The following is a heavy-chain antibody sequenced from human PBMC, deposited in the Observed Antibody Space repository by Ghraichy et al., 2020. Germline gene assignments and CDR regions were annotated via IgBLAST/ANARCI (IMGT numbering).Heavy chain of an antibody. D-gene: IGHD4-17*01. Sequence: GGSLRLSCAASGFTFSSSALTWVRQAPGKGLEWLSYIGSSTSPIYYADSVKGRFTISRDNAKNSLYLQMNNLRAEDSAVYYCARTRGDGAGDYWGQGTLVTVSS. J-gene: IGHJ4*02. CDR3: ARTRGDGAGDY. CDR2: IGSSTSPI. V-gene: IGHV3-48*01. CDR1: GFTFSSSA.